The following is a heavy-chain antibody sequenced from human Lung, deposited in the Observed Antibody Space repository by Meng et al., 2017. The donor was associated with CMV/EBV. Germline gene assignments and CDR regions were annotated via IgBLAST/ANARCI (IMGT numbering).Heavy chain of an antibody. J-gene: IGHJ4*02. CDR3: AREPDDIRTFDY. V-gene: IGHV1-69*05. CDR2: IIPIFGTT. CDR1: GGTFNNYA. Sequence: PSVKVSXKASGGTFNNYAINWVRQAPGQGLEWMGGIIPIFGTTNYAQKFQGRVTITTDESTSTGYMELSSLKSEDTAVYYCAREPDDIRTFDYWGQGTLVTVSS. D-gene: IGHD2-2*02.